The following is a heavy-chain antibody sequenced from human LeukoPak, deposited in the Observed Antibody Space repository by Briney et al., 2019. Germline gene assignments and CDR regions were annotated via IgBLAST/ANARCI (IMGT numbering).Heavy chain of an antibody. D-gene: IGHD2-8*01. CDR2: IYYSGST. CDR3: ARAGNGGDYNYGMDV. Sequence: PSETLSLTCTVSGGSITSGDYYWSWFRQHPGKGLEWIGYIYYSGSTYYNPSLKSRVTISVDTSKNQFSLKLSSVTAADTAVCYCARAGNGGDYNYGMDVWGQGTTVTVSS. V-gene: IGHV4-31*03. J-gene: IGHJ6*02. CDR1: GGSITSGDYY.